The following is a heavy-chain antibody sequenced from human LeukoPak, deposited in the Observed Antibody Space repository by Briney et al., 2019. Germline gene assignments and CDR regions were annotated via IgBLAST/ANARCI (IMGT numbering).Heavy chain of an antibody. J-gene: IGHJ5*02. Sequence: PGGSLRLSCAASGFTFNNYAMTWVRQAPGKGLEWVSLISSSGGSTYYADSVKGRFTISRDNSKNTLYLQMSSLRVEDTAIYYCAKDSLHWFDPWGQGTLVTVPS. CDR1: GFTFNNYA. CDR3: AKDSLHWFDP. V-gene: IGHV3-23*01. CDR2: ISSSGGST.